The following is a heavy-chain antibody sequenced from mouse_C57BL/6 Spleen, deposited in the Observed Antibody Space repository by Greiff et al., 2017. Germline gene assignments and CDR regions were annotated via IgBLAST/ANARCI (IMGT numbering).Heavy chain of an antibody. CDR1: GYTFTSYW. V-gene: IGHV1-7*01. CDR3: FIYYYGRRYFDV. Sequence: VKLMESGAELAKPGASVKLSCKASGYTFTSYWMHWVKQRPGQGLEWIGYINPSSGYTKYNQKFKDKATLTADKSSSTAYMQLSSLTYEDSAVYYCFIYYYGRRYFDVWGTGTTVTVSS. CDR2: INPSSGYT. D-gene: IGHD1-1*01. J-gene: IGHJ1*03.